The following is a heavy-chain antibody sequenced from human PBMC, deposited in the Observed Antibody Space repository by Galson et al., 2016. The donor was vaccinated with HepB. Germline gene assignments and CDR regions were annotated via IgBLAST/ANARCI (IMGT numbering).Heavy chain of an antibody. D-gene: IGHD3-22*01. J-gene: IGHJ6*02. CDR2: IYPGDSDT. Sequence: QSGAEVKKPGQSLKISCKGFGYSFTNYWIGWVRQMPGKGLEWMRIIYPGDSDTTYSPPFQGQVTISADKSISTAYLQWSSLKASDTAMYYCARSNDTYYYDSRGYYKYAMDVWGQGTTVTVSS. V-gene: IGHV5-51*01. CDR1: GYSFTNYW. CDR3: ARSNDTYYYDSRGYYKYAMDV.